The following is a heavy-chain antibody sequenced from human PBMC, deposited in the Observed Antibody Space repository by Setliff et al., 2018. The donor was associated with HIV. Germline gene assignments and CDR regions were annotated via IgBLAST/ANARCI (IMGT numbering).Heavy chain of an antibody. V-gene: IGHV4-59*12. D-gene: IGHD3-3*01. Sequence: PSETLSLTCRVSSGSISGTIGAGSGSPQGGDWSGLGMSLIVGSTNYNPSLKSRVTISVDKSKNQFSLKLSSVTAADTAVYYCARELPHIWSGYWGWFDPWGQGTQVTVSS. CDR2: SLIVGST. CDR1: SGSISGT. J-gene: IGHJ5*02. CDR3: ARELPHIWSGYWGWFDP.